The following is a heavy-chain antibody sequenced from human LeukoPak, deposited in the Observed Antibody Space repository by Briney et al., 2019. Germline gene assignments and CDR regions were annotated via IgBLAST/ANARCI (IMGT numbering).Heavy chain of an antibody. J-gene: IGHJ5*02. Sequence: SETLSLTCTVSGGSISSSSYYWGWIRQPRGKGLEWIGSIYYSGCTYYLPSLKSRVPISVDTSKNQFSLKLSSVSAADTAVYYCARDLEYCSTTSCFTWGQGTLVTVSS. V-gene: IGHV4-39*07. D-gene: IGHD2-2*01. CDR2: IYYSGCT. CDR3: ARDLEYCSTTSCFT. CDR1: GGSISSSSYY.